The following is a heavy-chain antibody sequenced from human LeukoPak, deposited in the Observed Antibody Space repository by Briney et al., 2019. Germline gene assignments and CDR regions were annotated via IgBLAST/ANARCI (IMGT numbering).Heavy chain of an antibody. V-gene: IGHV4-59*08. CDR1: GGSISRDY. J-gene: IGHJ4*02. D-gene: IGHD6-19*01. CDR3: ARHKGGWGYFDY. CDR2: IHSSAGT. Sequence: SETLSLTCTVSGGSISRDYWSWIRQPPGKGLEWIGYIHSSAGTNYNPSLKSRVTISVDTSKNQFSLKLSSVTAADTAVYYCARHKGGWGYFDYWGQGTLVTVSS.